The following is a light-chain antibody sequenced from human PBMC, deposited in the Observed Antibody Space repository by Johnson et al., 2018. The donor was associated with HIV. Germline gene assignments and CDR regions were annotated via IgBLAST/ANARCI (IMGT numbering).Light chain of an antibody. J-gene: IGLJ1*01. V-gene: IGLV1-51*02. CDR3: GTWDSSLSVFV. CDR1: SSNIGHNS. Sequence: QSALTQPPSVSAAPGQEVTISCSGSSSNIGHNSVSWYQLLPGTAPKLLIYKNNERPSGIPDRFSGSKSGTSATLGITGLQTGDEADYYCGTWDSSLSVFVFGTGTKVSVL. CDR2: KNN.